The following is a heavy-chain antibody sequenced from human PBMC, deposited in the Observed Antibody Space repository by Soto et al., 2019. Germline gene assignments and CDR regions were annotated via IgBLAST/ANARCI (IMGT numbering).Heavy chain of an antibody. J-gene: IGHJ4*02. CDR1: GLT. Sequence: GSLRLSCAASGLTMSWVRQAPGKGLDWVSAISGSVGITYYADSVKGRFTISRDNSKNTLYLEMSGLRANDTAVYYCAKPHSGSNWSYEHWGQGTLVTVSS. CDR3: AKPHSGSNWSYEH. V-gene: IGHV3-23*01. D-gene: IGHD1-20*01. CDR2: ISGSVGIT.